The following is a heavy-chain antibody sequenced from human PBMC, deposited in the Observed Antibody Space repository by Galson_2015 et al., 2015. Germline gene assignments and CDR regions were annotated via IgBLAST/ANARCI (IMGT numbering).Heavy chain of an antibody. CDR1: GFTFSSYW. V-gene: IGHV3-7*05. D-gene: IGHD3-22*01. CDR3: ARVNYYDSSWPFDY. CDR2: IKQDGSEK. Sequence: SLRLSCAASGFTFSSYWMSWVRQAPGKGLEWVANIKQDGSEKYYVDSVKGRFTISRDNAKNSLYLQMDSLRAEDTAVYYCARVNYYDSSWPFDYWGQGTLVTVSS. J-gene: IGHJ4*02.